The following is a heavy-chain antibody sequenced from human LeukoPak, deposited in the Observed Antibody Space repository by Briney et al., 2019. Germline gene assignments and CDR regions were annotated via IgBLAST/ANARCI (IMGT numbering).Heavy chain of an antibody. CDR3: ARGSRELYYFDY. CDR1: GSTISSYY. CDR2: IYTSGST. J-gene: IGHJ4*02. D-gene: IGHD1-26*01. Sequence: SETLSLTCTVSGSTISSYYWSWIRQPAGKGLEWIGRIYTSGSTNCNPSLKSRVTISVDASKTQFSLKLNSVTAADTAVYYCARGSRELYYFDYWGQGTLVTVSS. V-gene: IGHV4-4*07.